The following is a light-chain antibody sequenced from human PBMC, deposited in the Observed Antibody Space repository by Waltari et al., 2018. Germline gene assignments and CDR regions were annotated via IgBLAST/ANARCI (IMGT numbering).Light chain of an antibody. CDR2: DVV. V-gene: IGLV2-11*01. J-gene: IGLJ2*01. CDR1: SNDVRDYEF. CDR3: CSYAGSYTLVI. Sequence: QSALTQPRSVSGSPGQTVTIHCPGSSNDVRDYEFVSWYHQHPGKAPKHIIFDVVKRPSGVPDRFSGSKSGNTASLTISGLQAEDEADYYCCSYAGSYTLVIFGGGTKVTVL.